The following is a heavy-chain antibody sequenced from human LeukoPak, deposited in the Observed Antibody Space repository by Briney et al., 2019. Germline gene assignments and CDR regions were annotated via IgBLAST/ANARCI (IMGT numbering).Heavy chain of an antibody. Sequence: ASVKVSCKASGYTFTSYGISWVRQAPGQGLEWMGWISAYNGNTNYAQKHQGRVTMTTDTSTSTTYMELRSLRSDDTAVYYCARDFPPHGAMAQSDYWGQGTLVTVSS. J-gene: IGHJ4*02. CDR2: ISAYNGNT. D-gene: IGHD5-18*01. V-gene: IGHV1-18*01. CDR3: ARDFPPHGAMAQSDY. CDR1: GYTFTSYG.